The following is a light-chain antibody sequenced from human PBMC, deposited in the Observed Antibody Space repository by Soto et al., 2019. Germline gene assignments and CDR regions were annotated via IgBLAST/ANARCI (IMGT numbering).Light chain of an antibody. CDR2: EVS. V-gene: IGLV2-14*01. J-gene: IGLJ1*01. Sequence: SVLTQPAFVSGSPGQSITISCTGTSSDVGGYDYVSWYQLHPGKAPKLMVFEVSNRPSGVSYRFSGSKSGNTASLTISGLQAEDEADYFCSSYSISTAYLFGTGTKVTVL. CDR3: SSYSISTAYL. CDR1: SSDVGGYDY.